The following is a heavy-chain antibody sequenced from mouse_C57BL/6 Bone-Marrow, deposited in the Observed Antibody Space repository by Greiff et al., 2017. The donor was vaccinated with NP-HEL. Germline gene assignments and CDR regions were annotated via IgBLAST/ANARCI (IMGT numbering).Heavy chain of an antibody. Sequence: EVQRVESGAELVRPGASVKLSCTASGFNIKDDYMHWVKQRPEQGLEGIGWIDPENGDTEYASKFQGKATITADTSSNTAYLQLSSLTSEDTAVYYCTTLGTTVVAMDYWGQGTSVTVSS. V-gene: IGHV14-4*01. J-gene: IGHJ4*01. D-gene: IGHD1-1*01. CDR2: IDPENGDT. CDR1: GFNIKDDY. CDR3: TTLGTTVVAMDY.